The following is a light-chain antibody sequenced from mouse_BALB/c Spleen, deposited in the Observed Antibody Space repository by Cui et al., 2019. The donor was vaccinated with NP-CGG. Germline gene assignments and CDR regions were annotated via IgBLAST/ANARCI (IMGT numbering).Light chain of an antibody. CDR1: TGAVTTSNY. Sequence: QAVVTQESALTTSPGETVTLTCRPSTGAVTTSNYANWVQEKPDHLFTCLIGGTHNRAPGVPARFSGSLIGDKAALTITGAQTEDEAIYFCALWYSNHWVFGGGTKLTVL. CDR3: ALWYSNHWV. V-gene: IGLV1*01. CDR2: GTH. J-gene: IGLJ1*01.